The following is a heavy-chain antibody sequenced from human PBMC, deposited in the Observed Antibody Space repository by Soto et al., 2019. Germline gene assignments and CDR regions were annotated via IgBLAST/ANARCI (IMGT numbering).Heavy chain of an antibody. CDR1: GGSISSYY. D-gene: IGHD3-9*01. Sequence: PSETLSLTCTVSGGSISSYYWSWIRQPPGKGLEWIGYIYYSGSTNYNPSLKSRVTISVDTSKNQFSLKLSSVTAADTAVYYCAREEAFYDILTGYYYGNWFDPWGQGTLVTVSS. CDR2: IYYSGST. V-gene: IGHV4-59*01. CDR3: AREEAFYDILTGYYYGNWFDP. J-gene: IGHJ5*02.